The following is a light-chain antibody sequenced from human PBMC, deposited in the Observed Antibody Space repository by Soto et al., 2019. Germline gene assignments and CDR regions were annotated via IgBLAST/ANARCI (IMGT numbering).Light chain of an antibody. CDR1: SGHSSYI. V-gene: IGLV4-60*02. CDR2: LEGSGSY. J-gene: IGLJ3*02. Sequence: QLVLTQSSSASASLGSSVKLTCTLSSGHSSYIIAWHQQQPGKAPRYLMKLEGSGSYNKGSGVPDRFSGSSSVADRYLTISNLLFEDEADYYCETWDSDTHTVFGGGTKVTVL. CDR3: ETWDSDTHTV.